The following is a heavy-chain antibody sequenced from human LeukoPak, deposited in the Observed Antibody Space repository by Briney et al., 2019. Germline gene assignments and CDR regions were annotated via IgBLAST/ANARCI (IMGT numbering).Heavy chain of an antibody. D-gene: IGHD1-26*01. CDR3: ARGHSGTSDRLDP. V-gene: IGHV3-72*01. J-gene: IGHJ5*02. CDR1: GFTFSDHY. Sequence: PGGSLRLSCAASGFTFSDHYMDCVRQAPGRGEWWVGRIRNRVDSYTTEYAASVKSRFSISRDDSKNSLYLQMNSLKIEDTAVYFCARGHSGTSDRLDPWGQGTLVTVSS. CDR2: IRNRVDSYTT.